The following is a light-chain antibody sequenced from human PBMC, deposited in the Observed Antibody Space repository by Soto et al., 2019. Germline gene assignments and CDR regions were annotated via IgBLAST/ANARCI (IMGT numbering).Light chain of an antibody. Sequence: DIQMTQSPFSLAASVGDRVTITCRASQTITKYLNWYQQKPGRAPKPLIFAASTLQSGVPSRFSGSGYGTDFSLTISSLQPEDFATYYCQQSFSTPFTFGQGTKLEIK. CDR3: QQSFSTPFT. CDR1: QTITKY. CDR2: AAS. V-gene: IGKV1-39*01. J-gene: IGKJ2*01.